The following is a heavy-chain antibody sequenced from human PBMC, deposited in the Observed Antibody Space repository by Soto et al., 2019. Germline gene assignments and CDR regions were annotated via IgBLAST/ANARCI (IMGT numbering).Heavy chain of an antibody. D-gene: IGHD1-26*01. Sequence: EVQLLESGGGLVQPGGSLRLSCAASGFTFSSYAMSWVRQAPGKGLEWVSAISGSGGSTYYADSVKGRFTISRDNSKNTLYLEIDSLRAEDTAVYYCAKDLEVVGANRWGYDFWGQGTLVTVSS. CDR1: GFTFSSYA. CDR3: AKDLEVVGANRWGYDF. V-gene: IGHV3-23*01. J-gene: IGHJ4*02. CDR2: ISGSGGST.